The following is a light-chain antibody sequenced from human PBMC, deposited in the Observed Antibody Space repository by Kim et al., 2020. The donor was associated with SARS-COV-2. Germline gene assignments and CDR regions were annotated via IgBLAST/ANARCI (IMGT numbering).Light chain of an antibody. Sequence: STGKTASITFSGDKLGDKYACWYQQKAGQSPVLVIYQDRKRPSGIPERFSGSNSGNTATLTISGTQAMDEADYYCQAWDSSTGVFGGGTKLTVL. V-gene: IGLV3-1*01. CDR2: QDR. CDR1: KLGDKY. J-gene: IGLJ2*01. CDR3: QAWDSSTGV.